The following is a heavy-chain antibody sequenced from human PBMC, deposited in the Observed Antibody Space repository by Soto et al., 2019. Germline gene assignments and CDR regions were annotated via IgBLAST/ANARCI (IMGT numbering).Heavy chain of an antibody. J-gene: IGHJ4*02. CDR2: ISGSGST. D-gene: IGHD6-19*01. CDR1: GFTYSNFA. Sequence: EVHLLDSGGGLVQPGGSLRLACAASGFTYSNFAMSWVRQAPGKGLEWVSTISGSGSTSYSDSVKGRFTISRDKSKNTLYLQMNSLRVDDTAAYYCAKAHSSSGWNYFDYWGRGTLVTVSS. V-gene: IGHV3-23*01. CDR3: AKAHSSSGWNYFDY.